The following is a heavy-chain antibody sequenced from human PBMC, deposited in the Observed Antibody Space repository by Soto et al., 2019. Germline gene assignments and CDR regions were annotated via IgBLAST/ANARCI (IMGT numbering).Heavy chain of an antibody. CDR2: ISTSGGST. D-gene: IGHD3-22*01. V-gene: IGHV3-23*01. Sequence: GGSLRLSCAASGFTFSSYAMSWVRQAPGKGLEWVSAISTSGGSTYYADSVKGRFTISRDNSKNTLYLQMNSLRAEDTAVYFCARDDYDSSGYYYVDYWGQGTLVTVSS. J-gene: IGHJ4*02. CDR3: ARDDYDSSGYYYVDY. CDR1: GFTFSSYA.